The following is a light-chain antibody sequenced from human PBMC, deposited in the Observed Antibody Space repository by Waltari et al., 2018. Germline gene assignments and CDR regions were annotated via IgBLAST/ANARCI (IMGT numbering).Light chain of an antibody. Sequence: EIVLTQSPATLSLSPGERATLSCRASQSVSSYLGWYQQKPGQAPRLLTYEASNRATAIPARFSGSGSGTDFTLTISSLEPEDFAVYYCQHRIDWPHTFGQGTKLEIK. CDR2: EAS. CDR3: QHRIDWPHT. J-gene: IGKJ2*01. V-gene: IGKV3-11*01. CDR1: QSVSSY.